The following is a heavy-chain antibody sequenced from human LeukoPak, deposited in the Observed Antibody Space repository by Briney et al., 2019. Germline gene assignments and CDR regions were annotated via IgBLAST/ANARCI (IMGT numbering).Heavy chain of an antibody. CDR2: ISGSGGST. D-gene: IGHD5-18*01. CDR1: GFIFSSYA. Sequence: GGSLRLSCAASGFIFSSYAMSWVRQAPGKGLEWVSAISGSGGSTYYADSVKGRFTISRDNSKNTLYLQMNSLRAEDTAVYYCAEASSTWIQLWSTDYWGQGTLVTVSS. V-gene: IGHV3-23*01. CDR3: AEASSTWIQLWSTDY. J-gene: IGHJ4*02.